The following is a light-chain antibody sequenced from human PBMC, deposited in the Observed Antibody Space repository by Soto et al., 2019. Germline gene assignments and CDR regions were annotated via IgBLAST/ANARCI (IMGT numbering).Light chain of an antibody. CDR1: QSVSSN. CDR3: QQYDYSPCS. CDR2: GAS. J-gene: IGKJ2*04. Sequence: ETVMTQSPATLSVTPGERVTLSCRASQSVSSNLAWFQQKPGQAPRLLIYGASARATGIPARFSGSGSGTEFTLTISSLQSEDFAVYHCQQYDYSPCSFGQGTKLQI. V-gene: IGKV3D-15*02.